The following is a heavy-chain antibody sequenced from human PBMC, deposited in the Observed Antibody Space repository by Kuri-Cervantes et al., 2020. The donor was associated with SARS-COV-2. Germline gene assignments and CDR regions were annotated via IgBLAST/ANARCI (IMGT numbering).Heavy chain of an antibody. CDR1: GFTFSDYY. CDR3: ARGYSYGGWYYYYYMDV. V-gene: IGHV3-11*06. CDR2: ISSSSSYT. D-gene: IGHD5-12*01. J-gene: IGHJ6*03. Sequence: GGSLRLSCAASGFTFSDYYMSWIRQAPGKGLEWVSYISSSSSYTNYADSVKGRFTISRDNAENSLFLQMNSLRAEDTAVYYCARGYSYGGWYYYYYMDVWGTGTTVTVSS.